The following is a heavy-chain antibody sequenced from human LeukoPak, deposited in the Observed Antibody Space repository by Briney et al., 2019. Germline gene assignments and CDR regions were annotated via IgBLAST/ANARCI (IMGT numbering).Heavy chain of an antibody. Sequence: GGSLRLSCAASGFTFSSYNMNWVRQAPGKGLEWVSYISSSSITIYYADSVKGRFTISRDNAKNTLYLQMNSLRAEDTAVYYCAGAAAGPEAHYWGQGTLVTVSS. CDR1: GFTFSSYN. D-gene: IGHD6-13*01. CDR2: ISSSSITI. CDR3: AGAAAGPEAHY. J-gene: IGHJ4*02. V-gene: IGHV3-48*01.